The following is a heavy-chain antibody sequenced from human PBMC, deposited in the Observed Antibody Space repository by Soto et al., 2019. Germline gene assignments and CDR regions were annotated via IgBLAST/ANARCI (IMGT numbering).Heavy chain of an antibody. CDR3: ATDSRYTSGWYEGYYYGLDV. V-gene: IGHV1-18*04. CDR1: GYTFTTYG. D-gene: IGHD6-19*01. J-gene: IGHJ6*02. CDR2: ISTYYGNT. Sequence: ASVKVSCKTSGYTFTTYGINWVRQAPGQGVEWMGWISTYYGNTNYAQKFQGRVTMTTDTSTYTAYMELRSLRSDDTALYFSATDSRYTSGWYEGYYYGLDVWGQGTTVTVSS.